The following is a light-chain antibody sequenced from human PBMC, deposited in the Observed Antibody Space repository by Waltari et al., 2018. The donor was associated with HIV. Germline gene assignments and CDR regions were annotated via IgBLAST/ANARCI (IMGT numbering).Light chain of an antibody. J-gene: IGLJ2*01. CDR3: GADHGSGSNFVYV. Sequence: QPVLTQPPSASASLGASVTLPCTLSRGYSNSNVDWYPQRPGKGPRFVMRVGTGGIVGSKGDGIPDRFSVLGSGLNRYLTIKNIQEEDESDYHCGADHGSGSNFVYVFGGGTKLTVL. V-gene: IGLV9-49*01. CDR1: RGYSNSN. CDR2: VGTGGIVG.